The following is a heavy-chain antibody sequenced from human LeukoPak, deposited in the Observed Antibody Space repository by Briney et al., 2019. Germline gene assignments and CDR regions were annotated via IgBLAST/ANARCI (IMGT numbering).Heavy chain of an antibody. D-gene: IGHD6-13*01. Sequence: ASVKVSCKGSGYTFTSYDINWVGRATGQGVEWMGWMNPNSGNTGYAQKFQGRVTMTRNTSISTAYMELSSLRSEDTAVYYCARETAAATHYYYYYYMDVWGKGATVTVSS. CDR2: MNPNSGNT. CDR1: GYTFTSYD. CDR3: ARETAAATHYYYYYYMDV. V-gene: IGHV1-8*01. J-gene: IGHJ6*03.